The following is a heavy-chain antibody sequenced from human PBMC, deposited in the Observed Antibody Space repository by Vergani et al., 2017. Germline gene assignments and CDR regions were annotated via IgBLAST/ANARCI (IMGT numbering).Heavy chain of an antibody. CDR1: GGTFSSYA. CDR3: ARDDSSXYYYAPYYYYGMDV. CDR2: IIPIFGTA. J-gene: IGHJ6*02. D-gene: IGHD3-22*01. Sequence: QVQLVQSGAEVKKPGSSVKVSCKASGGTFSSYAISWVRQAPGQGLEWMGRIIPIFGTANYAQKFQGRVTITADESTSTAYMELSSLRSEDTAVYYCARDDSSXYYYAPYYYYGMDVWGQGTTVTVSS. V-gene: IGHV1-69*13.